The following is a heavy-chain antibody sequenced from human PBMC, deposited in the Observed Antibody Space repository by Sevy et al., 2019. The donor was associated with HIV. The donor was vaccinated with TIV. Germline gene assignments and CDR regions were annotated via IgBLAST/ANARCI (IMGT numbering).Heavy chain of an antibody. D-gene: IGHD3-3*01. Sequence: GGSLRLSCAASGFTFSSYSMNWVRQAPGKGLEWVSYISSSSSTIYYADSVKGLFTISRDNAKNSLYLQMNSLRDEDTAVYYCARGYDFWSGYYTWDYYYYGMDVWGQGTTVTVSS. J-gene: IGHJ6*02. CDR1: GFTFSSYS. CDR3: ARGYDFWSGYYTWDYYYYGMDV. V-gene: IGHV3-48*02. CDR2: ISSSSSTI.